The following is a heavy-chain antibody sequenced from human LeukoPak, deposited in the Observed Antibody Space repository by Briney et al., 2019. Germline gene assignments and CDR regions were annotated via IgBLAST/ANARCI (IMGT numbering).Heavy chain of an antibody. CDR1: GETFSGYY. V-gene: IGHV4-34*01. D-gene: IGHD4-17*01. J-gene: IGHJ4*02. CDR2: INHSGST. CDR3: TRRPLMTLTTSGYFDY. Sequence: PSETLSLTCAVYGETFSGYYWSWIRQPPGKGLEWIGEINHSGSTNYNPSLKSRVTISVDTSKNQFSLKVSSVTAADTAVYYCTRRPLMTLTTSGYFDYWGQGTLVTVSS.